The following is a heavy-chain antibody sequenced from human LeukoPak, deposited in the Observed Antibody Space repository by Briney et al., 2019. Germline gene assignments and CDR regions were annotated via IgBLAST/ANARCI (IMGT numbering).Heavy chain of an antibody. V-gene: IGHV1-46*01. J-gene: IGHJ4*02. CDR2: INPSGGST. CDR1: GYTFTSYY. D-gene: IGHD6-19*01. Sequence: ASVKVSCKASGYTFTSYYMHWVRQAPGQGLEWMGIINPSGGSTSYAQKFQGRVTITRNTSISTAYMELSSLRSEDTAVYYCATREPRSSGWYNYWGQGTLVTVSS. CDR3: ATREPRSSGWYNY.